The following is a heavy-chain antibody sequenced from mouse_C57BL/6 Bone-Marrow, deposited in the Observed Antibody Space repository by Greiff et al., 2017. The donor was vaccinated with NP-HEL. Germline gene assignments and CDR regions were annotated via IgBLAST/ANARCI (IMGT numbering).Heavy chain of an antibody. Sequence: QVQLQQSGAELVRPGTSVKVSCKASGYAFTNYLIEWVKQRPGQGLEWIGVINPGSGGPNYNEKFKGKATLTADKSSSTAYMQRSRLTSEDSAVYFCARGDGPFGYGGQGTTLTVSA. CDR1: GYAFTNYL. J-gene: IGHJ2*01. CDR2: INPGSGGP. CDR3: ARGDGPFGY. D-gene: IGHD2-3*01. V-gene: IGHV1-54*01.